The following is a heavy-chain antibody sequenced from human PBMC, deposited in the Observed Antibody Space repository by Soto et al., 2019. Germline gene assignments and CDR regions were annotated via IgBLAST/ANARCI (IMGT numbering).Heavy chain of an antibody. CDR2: ISISGGST. D-gene: IGHD3-22*01. CDR3: AKDLRDSSGYYYYIDS. V-gene: IGHV3-23*01. CDR1: GFTLSNYA. J-gene: IGHJ4*02. Sequence: VQLLESGGGSVQPGGSLRLSCAASGFTLSNYAMSWVRQAPGKGLEWVSAISISGGSTYYADSVKGRFTISRDSSKNTLYLQMNSLRAEDTAGYYCAKDLRDSSGYYYYIDSWGQGILVTVSS.